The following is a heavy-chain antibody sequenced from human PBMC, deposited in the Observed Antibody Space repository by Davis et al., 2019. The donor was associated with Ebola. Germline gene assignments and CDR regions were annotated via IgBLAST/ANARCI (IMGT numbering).Heavy chain of an antibody. J-gene: IGHJ3*02. CDR2: ISAYNGNT. V-gene: IGHV1-18*04. Sequence: ASVKVSCKASGYTFTNYYMHWVRQAPGQGLEWMGWISAYNGNTNYAQILQGRVTMTTDTSTGTAYMEPRSLRSDDTAVYFCARTSIVGTTTTASDIWGQGTKVTVSS. CDR3: ARTSIVGTTTTASDI. D-gene: IGHD1-26*01. CDR1: GYTFTNYY.